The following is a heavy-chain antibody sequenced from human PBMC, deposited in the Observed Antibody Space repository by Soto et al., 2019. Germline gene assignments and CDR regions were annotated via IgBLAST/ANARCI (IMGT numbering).Heavy chain of an antibody. CDR3: ARNEVRGYHRSYYFDY. J-gene: IGHJ4*02. V-gene: IGHV4-31*03. Sequence: QVQLQESGPGLVKPSQTLSLTCTVSGGSISSGGYYWSWIRQHPGKGLEWIGYIYYSGSTYYNPSLKSRVTISVDTSKNQFSLKLSSVTAADTAVYYCARNEVRGYHRSYYFDYWGQGTLVTVSS. CDR1: GGSISSGGYY. CDR2: IYYSGST. D-gene: IGHD3-22*01.